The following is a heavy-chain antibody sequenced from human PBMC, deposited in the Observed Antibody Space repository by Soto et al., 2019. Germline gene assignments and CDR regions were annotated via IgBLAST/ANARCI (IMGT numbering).Heavy chain of an antibody. Sequence: EVQLVESGGGLVQPGGSLRLSCAASGFTFSSYAMWWVRQAPGKGLECVSAISGGGETTYYADSVKGRFTISRDNSKNTLYLQLNSLRAEDTAVDYCAFNSGSGSYYFDYWGQGTLVTVSS. D-gene: IGHD3-10*01. CDR3: AFNSGSGSYYFDY. J-gene: IGHJ4*02. CDR2: ISGGGETT. CDR1: GFTFSSYA. V-gene: IGHV3-23*04.